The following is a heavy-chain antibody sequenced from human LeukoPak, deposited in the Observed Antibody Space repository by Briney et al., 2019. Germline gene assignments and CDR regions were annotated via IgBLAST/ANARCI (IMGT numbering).Heavy chain of an antibody. D-gene: IGHD5-18*01. CDR1: GGTFSSYT. J-gene: IGHJ5*02. CDR3: ARDLWDTAIDNWFDP. CDR2: IIPILSIA. V-gene: IGHV1-69*04. Sequence: SVKVSCKASGGTFSSYTISWVRQAPGQGLEWMGRIIPILSIADYAQKFQGRVTITADKSTSTAYMELSSLRSEDTAVYYCARDLWDTAIDNWFDPWGQGTLVTVSS.